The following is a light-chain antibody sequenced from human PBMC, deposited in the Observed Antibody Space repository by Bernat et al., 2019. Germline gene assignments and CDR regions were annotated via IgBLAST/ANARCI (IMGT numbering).Light chain of an antibody. Sequence: DVVMTQSLLSLLVTLGQPASISCRSSQSLVHTDGNTYLNWFHQRPGQPPRRLIHKVSNRDSGIPEGFSGSGSGTYFTLEISRGEAEDAGPYYCIQGTHWPLWTFGQGTKVEIE. J-gene: IGKJ1*01. V-gene: IGKV2-30*02. CDR2: KVS. CDR1: QSLVHTDGNTY. CDR3: IQGTHWPLWT.